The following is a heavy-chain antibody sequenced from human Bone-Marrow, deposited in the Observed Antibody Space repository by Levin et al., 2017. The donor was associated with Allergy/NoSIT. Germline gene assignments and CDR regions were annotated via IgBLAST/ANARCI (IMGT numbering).Heavy chain of an antibody. CDR1: GYSFTTYT. CDR2: INTDTGNP. J-gene: IGHJ4*02. Sequence: ASVKVSCKASGYSFTTYTINWVRQAPGQGLEWMGWINTDTGNPTYAQGFTGRFVFSSDTSVTTAYLQITSLKAEDTAVYYCTRDVHGGKSLLEYWGQGTVVTVSS. V-gene: IGHV7-4-1*02. CDR3: TRDVHGGKSLLEY. D-gene: IGHD4-23*01.